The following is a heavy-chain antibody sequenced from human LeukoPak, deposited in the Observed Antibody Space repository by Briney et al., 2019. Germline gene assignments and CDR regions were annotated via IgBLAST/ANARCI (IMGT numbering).Heavy chain of an antibody. D-gene: IGHD3-9*01. Sequence: PSETLSLTCTVSGGSISTSSYCWGWIRQPPGKGLEWIGSIYYSGITYYNPSLKSRVTISIDTSKNQFSLRLSSVTAADTAVYYCASVASAYYDGLTDVWGQGTTVTVSS. CDR3: ASVASAYYDGLTDV. CDR1: GGSISTSSYC. V-gene: IGHV4-39*07. CDR2: IYYSGIT. J-gene: IGHJ6*02.